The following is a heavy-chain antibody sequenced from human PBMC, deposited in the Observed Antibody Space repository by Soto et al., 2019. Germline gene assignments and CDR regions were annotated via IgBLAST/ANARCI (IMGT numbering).Heavy chain of an antibody. CDR2: IYPGDSDT. D-gene: IGHD2-2*01. CDR1: GYSFTSYW. CDR3: ARHWASGYCSSTSCPYGVDV. Sequence: GESLKISCKGSGYSFTSYWIGWVRQMPGKGLEWMGIIYPGDSDTRYSPSFQGQVTISADKSISTAYLQWSSLKASDTAMYYCARHWASGYCSSTSCPYGVDVWGQGTTVTVSS. J-gene: IGHJ6*02. V-gene: IGHV5-51*01.